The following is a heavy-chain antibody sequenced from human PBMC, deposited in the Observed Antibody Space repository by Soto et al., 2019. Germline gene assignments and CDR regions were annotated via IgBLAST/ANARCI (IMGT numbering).Heavy chain of an antibody. V-gene: IGHV3-74*01. CDR2: INSDGSST. J-gene: IGHJ5*02. CDR3: ARGQLELSFFGWDGWFDP. Sequence: GGSLRLSCAASGFTFSSYWMHWVRQAPGKGLVWVSRINSDGSSTSYADSVKGRFTISRDNAKNTLYLQMNSLRAEDTAVYYCARGQLELSFFGWDGWFDPWGQGTLVTVSS. D-gene: IGHD1-7*01. CDR1: GFTFSSYW.